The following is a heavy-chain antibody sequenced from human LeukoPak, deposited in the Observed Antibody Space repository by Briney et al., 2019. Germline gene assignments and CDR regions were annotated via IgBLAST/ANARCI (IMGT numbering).Heavy chain of an antibody. CDR3: AKDLWDYDSPLGTFDI. D-gene: IGHD3-3*01. CDR2: ISGSGGST. J-gene: IGHJ3*02. Sequence: GGSLRLSCAASGFTFSSYAMSWVRQAPGKGLEWVSAISGSGGSTYYADSVKGRFTISRDNSKNTLYLQMNSLRAEDTAVYYCAKDLWDYDSPLGTFDIWGQGTMVTVSS. CDR1: GFTFSSYA. V-gene: IGHV3-23*01.